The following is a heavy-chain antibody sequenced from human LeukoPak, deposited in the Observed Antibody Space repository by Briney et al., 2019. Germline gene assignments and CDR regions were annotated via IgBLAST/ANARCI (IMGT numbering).Heavy chain of an antibody. V-gene: IGHV3-74*01. CDR2: INSDGSST. CDR3: ARVPHHHYDFWSGPEDYFDY. D-gene: IGHD3-3*01. Sequence: GGSLRLSCAASGFTFSSYWMHWVRQAPGKGLVWVSRINSDGSSTSYADSVKGRFTISRDNAKNTLYLQMNSLRAEDTAVYYCARVPHHHYDFWSGPEDYFDYWGQGTLVTVSS. CDR1: GFTFSSYW. J-gene: IGHJ4*02.